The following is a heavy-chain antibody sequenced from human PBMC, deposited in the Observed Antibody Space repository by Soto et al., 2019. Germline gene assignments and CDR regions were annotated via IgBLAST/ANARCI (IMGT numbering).Heavy chain of an antibody. D-gene: IGHD2-21*01. J-gene: IGHJ4*02. CDR2: ISTGNGNT. CDR3: AKGAQMWTPDD. Sequence: ASVKVSCKASGYTFTDYAMHWVRQAPGQRLEWMGWISTGNGNTKYSQKFQGRVTITRDTSATTAYMELSSLRSEDTAVFYCAKGAQMWTPDDWGKGTLVTVSS. V-gene: IGHV1-3*04. CDR1: GYTFTDYA.